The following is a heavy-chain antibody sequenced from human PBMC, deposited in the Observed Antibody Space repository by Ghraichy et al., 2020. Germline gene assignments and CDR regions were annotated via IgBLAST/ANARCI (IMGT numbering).Heavy chain of an antibody. Sequence: GGSLRLSCAASGFSFSSYAMHWVRQAPGKGLEWAAAISYDGNDKYYVESVEGRFTISRDNSKNTLYLQMNSLRVEDTAVYYCAREGSSWSLDYWGQGTLVTVSS. CDR2: ISYDGNDK. CDR1: GFSFSSYA. V-gene: IGHV3-30*04. CDR3: AREGSSWSLDY. J-gene: IGHJ4*02. D-gene: IGHD6-13*01.